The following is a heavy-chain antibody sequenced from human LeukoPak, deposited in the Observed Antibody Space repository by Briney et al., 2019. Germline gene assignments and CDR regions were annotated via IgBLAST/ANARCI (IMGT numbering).Heavy chain of an antibody. CDR2: IYSGGST. J-gene: IGHJ3*02. V-gene: IGHV3-66*02. CDR1: GFTFSNAW. D-gene: IGHD1-1*01. CDR3: ARDKTGTDAFDI. Sequence: GGSLRLSCAASGFTFSNAWMSWVRQAPGKGLEWVSVIYSGGSTYYADSVKGRFTTSRDNSKNTLYLQMNSLRAEDTAVYYCARDKTGTDAFDIWGQGTMVTVSS.